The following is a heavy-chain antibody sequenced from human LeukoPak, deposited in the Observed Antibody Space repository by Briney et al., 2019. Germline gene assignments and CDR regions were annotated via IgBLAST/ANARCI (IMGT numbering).Heavy chain of an antibody. CDR1: GFTFSAYD. J-gene: IGHJ3*02. V-gene: IGHV3-48*01. D-gene: IGHD3-3*01. CDR3: ARTYDFGIGPPGDAFDN. CDR2: ISRSGSTP. Sequence: GGSLRLSCAGSGFTFSAYDLSWVRQAQGQGLEWVAAISRSGSTPYYTASVKGRFTISRDNAEDSVYLQMNSLRVEDTAVYYCARTYDFGIGPPGDAFDNWGQGTLVTVFS.